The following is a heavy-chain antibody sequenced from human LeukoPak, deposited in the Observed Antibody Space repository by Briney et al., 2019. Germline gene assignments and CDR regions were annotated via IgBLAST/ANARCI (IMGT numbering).Heavy chain of an antibody. CDR1: GFTFRSYA. V-gene: IGHV3-23*01. CDR2: ISGSGGST. Sequence: GGSLRLSCAASGFTFRSYAMSWVRQAPGKGLEWVSAISGSGGSTYYADSVKGRFTISRDNSKNTLYLQMNSLRAEDTAVYYCAKKPPLSSSGYRDYWGQGTLVTVSS. CDR3: AKKPPLSSSGYRDY. D-gene: IGHD3-22*01. J-gene: IGHJ4*02.